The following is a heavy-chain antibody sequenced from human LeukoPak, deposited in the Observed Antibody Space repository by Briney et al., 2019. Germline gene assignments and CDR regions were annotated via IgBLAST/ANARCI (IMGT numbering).Heavy chain of an antibody. CDR1: GGTFSSYA. CDR3: ARLIYNDYIFDY. J-gene: IGHJ4*02. D-gene: IGHD4-11*01. Sequence: ASVKVSCKASGGTFSSYAISWVRQAPGQGLEWMGRIIPILGIASYAQKFQGRVTMTRDTSTSTVYMELSSLRSEDTAIYYCARLIYNDYIFDYWGQGTLVTVSS. CDR2: IIPILGIA. V-gene: IGHV1-69*04.